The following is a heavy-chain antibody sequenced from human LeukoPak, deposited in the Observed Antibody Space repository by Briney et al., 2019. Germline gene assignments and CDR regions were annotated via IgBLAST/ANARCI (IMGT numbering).Heavy chain of an antibody. CDR1: GYTFTSYA. V-gene: IGHV1-18*01. Sequence: ASVKVSCKASGYTFTSYAITWVRQAPGQGLEWMGWISAYNGNTKYGQRLQGRVAMTTDTSTSTAYMELRSLRSDDTAVYYCARGPIIDIAIVPAADEYYYMDVWGKGTTVTVSS. CDR2: ISAYNGNT. CDR3: ARGPIIDIAIVPAADEYYYMDV. D-gene: IGHD2-2*01. J-gene: IGHJ6*03.